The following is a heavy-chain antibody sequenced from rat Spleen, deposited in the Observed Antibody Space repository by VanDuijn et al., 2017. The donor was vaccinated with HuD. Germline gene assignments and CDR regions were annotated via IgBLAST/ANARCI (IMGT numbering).Heavy chain of an antibody. CDR2: ITNASGRT. CDR1: GFTFNNYW. V-gene: IGHV5-31*01. J-gene: IGHJ2*01. D-gene: IGHD1-2*01. CDR3: TTSIAATTY. Sequence: EVQLVESGGGLVQPGGSLKLSCVASGFTFNNYWMTWIRQAPGKGLEWVASITNASGRTYYPDSVKGRFTISRDTAQNTLYLQMNSLKSDDTATYYCTTSIAATTYWGQGVMVTVSS.